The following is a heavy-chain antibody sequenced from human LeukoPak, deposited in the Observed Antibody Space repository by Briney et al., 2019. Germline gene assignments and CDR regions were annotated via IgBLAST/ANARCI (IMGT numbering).Heavy chain of an antibody. CDR3: TRGSSGRRDI. V-gene: IGHV1-8*01. Sequence: ASVKLSCKSSGYGFTSCDINWVRHATGQGLEWMGWINPNRGNTGYGQSFQGRITMTRDISIGPAYMELSILTSEDTAIYYCTRGSSGRRDIWGQGTLVTVSA. CDR1: GYGFTSCD. CDR2: INPNRGNT. D-gene: IGHD6-19*01. J-gene: IGHJ4*02.